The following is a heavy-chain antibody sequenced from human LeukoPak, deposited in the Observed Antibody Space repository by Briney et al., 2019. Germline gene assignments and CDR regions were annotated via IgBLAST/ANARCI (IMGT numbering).Heavy chain of an antibody. CDR2: ISAYNGNT. Sequence: ASVKVSCKASGGTFSSYAISWVRQAPGQGLEWMGWISAYNGNTNYAQKLQGRVTMTTDTSTSTAYMELRSLRSDDTAVYYCARESGGYGNYWGQGTLVTVSS. J-gene: IGHJ4*02. D-gene: IGHD5-12*01. CDR1: GGTFSSYA. CDR3: ARESGGYGNY. V-gene: IGHV1-18*01.